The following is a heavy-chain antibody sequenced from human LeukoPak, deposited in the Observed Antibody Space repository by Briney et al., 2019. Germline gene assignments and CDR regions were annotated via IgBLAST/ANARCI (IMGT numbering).Heavy chain of an antibody. Sequence: GGSLRLSCAASGFTFSSYGMHWVRQAPGKGLEWVAVISYDGSSKDYADSLKGRFTISRDNSINTLYLQMNSLRVEDTAIYYCARGSSGRLLSSWFDPWGQGTLVTVSS. J-gene: IGHJ5*02. CDR2: ISYDGSSK. CDR3: ARGSSGRLLSSWFDP. V-gene: IGHV3-30*03. D-gene: IGHD2-21*02. CDR1: GFTFSSYG.